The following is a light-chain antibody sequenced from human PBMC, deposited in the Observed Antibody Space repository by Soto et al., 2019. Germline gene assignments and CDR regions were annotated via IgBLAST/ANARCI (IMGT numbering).Light chain of an antibody. V-gene: IGLV2-14*01. CDR1: EVGAHRF. J-gene: IGLJ2*01. Sequence: QSVLTQPASVSGSPGQSITISCTGTEVGAHRFVSWYQQVPGTAPKFLIYEVIKRPSGISPRFSGSKAGNTASLTISGLQADDEADYFCSTYTSASTSFGGGTKLTVL. CDR2: EVI. CDR3: STYTSASTS.